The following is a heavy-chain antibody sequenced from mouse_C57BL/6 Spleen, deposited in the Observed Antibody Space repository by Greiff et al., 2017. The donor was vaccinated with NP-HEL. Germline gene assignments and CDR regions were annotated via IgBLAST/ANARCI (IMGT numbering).Heavy chain of an antibody. J-gene: IGHJ2*01. V-gene: IGHV1-69*01. Sequence: QVQLQQPGAELVMPGASVKLSYKASGYTFTSYWMHWVKQRPGQGLEWIGEIDPSDSYTNYNQKFKGKSTLTVDKSSSTAYMQLSSLTSEDSAVYYCARGEGYYFDYWGQGTTLTVSS. CDR2: IDPSDSYT. CDR1: GYTFTSYW. D-gene: IGHD2-13*01. CDR3: ARGEGYYFDY.